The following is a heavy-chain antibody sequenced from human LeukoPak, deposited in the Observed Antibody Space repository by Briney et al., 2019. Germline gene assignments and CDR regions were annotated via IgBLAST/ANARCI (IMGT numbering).Heavy chain of an antibody. Sequence: SGGSLRLSCAASGFTFSSYAMSWVRQAPGKGLEWVSAISGSGGSTYYADSVKGWFTISRDNSKNTLYLQMNSLRAEDTAVYYCAKVGNGDYGNHYYYYGMDVWGQGTTVTVSS. J-gene: IGHJ6*02. D-gene: IGHD4-17*01. CDR2: ISGSGGST. CDR1: GFTFSSYA. CDR3: AKVGNGDYGNHYYYYGMDV. V-gene: IGHV3-23*01.